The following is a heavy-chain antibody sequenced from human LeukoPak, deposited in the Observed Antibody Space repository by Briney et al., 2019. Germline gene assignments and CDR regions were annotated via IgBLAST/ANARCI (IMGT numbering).Heavy chain of an antibody. CDR1: GYTFTGYY. CDR3: ARFIPGYCSSTSCYDQNFDY. D-gene: IGHD2-2*01. V-gene: IGHV1-2*02. J-gene: IGHJ4*02. Sequence: ASVKISCKASGYTFTGYYMHWVRQAPGQGLEWMGWINPNSGGTNYAQKFQGRVTMTRDTSISTAYMELSRLRSDDTAVCYCARFIPGYCSSTSCYDQNFDYWGQGTLVTVSS. CDR2: INPNSGGT.